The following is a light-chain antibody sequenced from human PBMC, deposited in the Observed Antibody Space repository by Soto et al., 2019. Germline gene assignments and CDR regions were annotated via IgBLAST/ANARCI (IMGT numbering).Light chain of an antibody. CDR2: KAS. V-gene: IGKV1-5*03. CDR1: QSIHSW. Sequence: DIQMTQSPSTLSASVGDRVTVTCRASQSIHSWLAWYQQKPGKAPNLLIYKASTLERGVPSRFSGSQSGTEFTLTISSLQPDDFATYYCQQYNTFSGYTFGQGTKLEIK. CDR3: QQYNTFSGYT. J-gene: IGKJ2*01.